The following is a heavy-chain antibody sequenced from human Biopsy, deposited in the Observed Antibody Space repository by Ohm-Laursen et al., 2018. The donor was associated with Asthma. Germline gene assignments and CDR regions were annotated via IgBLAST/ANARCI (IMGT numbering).Heavy chain of an antibody. J-gene: IGHJ5*02. D-gene: IGHD6-13*01. CDR3: ARGQKSAGDRWFDP. CDR2: INPNSGGT. Sequence: ASVKVSCKASGYTFIGCHIHWMRQAPGQGLEWMGRINPNSGGTNYAQKFQGRVTMNRDTSISTAYMEVSRLRSDDTAVYYCARGQKSAGDRWFDPWGQGTLVTVSS. V-gene: IGHV1-2*06. CDR1: GYTFIGCH.